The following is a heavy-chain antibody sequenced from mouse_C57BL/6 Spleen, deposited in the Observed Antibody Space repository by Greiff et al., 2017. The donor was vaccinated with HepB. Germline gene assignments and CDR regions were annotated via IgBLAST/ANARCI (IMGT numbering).Heavy chain of an antibody. J-gene: IGHJ4*01. CDR1: GYTFTSYW. CDR3: EIKRAYYGSESYYTIDD. D-gene: IGHD1-1*01. Sequence: QVQLQQPRAELVKPAASVKLSCKASGYTFTSYWMHRVKQRPGQGLEWIGMVHPHSGSTNYNEKFKSKDTLTVDKASRPAYMKLSSLTSEDSAVYCCEIKRAYYGSESYYTIDDWGQGTSETVS. V-gene: IGHV1-64*01. CDR2: VHPHSGST.